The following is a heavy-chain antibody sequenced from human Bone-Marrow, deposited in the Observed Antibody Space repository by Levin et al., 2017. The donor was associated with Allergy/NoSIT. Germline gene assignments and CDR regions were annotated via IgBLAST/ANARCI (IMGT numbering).Heavy chain of an antibody. CDR3: AKDLRYSYTY. V-gene: IGHV3-23*01. J-gene: IGHJ4*02. Sequence: GGSLRLSCAASGFTFSTSAMSWVRQAPGKGLDWVSTISVSGESTHYADSVNGRFTISRDNSKNTLYLQMNSLRAEDTAVYFCAKDLRYSYTYWGQGTVVTVSS. CDR2: ISVSGEST. CDR1: GFTFSTSA. D-gene: IGHD5-18*01.